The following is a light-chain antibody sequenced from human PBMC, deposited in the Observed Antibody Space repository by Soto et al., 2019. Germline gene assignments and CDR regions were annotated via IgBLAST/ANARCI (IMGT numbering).Light chain of an antibody. CDR3: QQFNSYPPT. Sequence: AIQLTQSPSSLSASVGDRVTITCRASQGISSALAWYQQKPGKAPKLLIYDASSLESGVPSRFSGSGSGTDFTRTISSLQPEDFATSYCQQFNSYPPTFGQGTKLEIK. CDR2: DAS. V-gene: IGKV1-13*02. CDR1: QGISSA. J-gene: IGKJ2*01.